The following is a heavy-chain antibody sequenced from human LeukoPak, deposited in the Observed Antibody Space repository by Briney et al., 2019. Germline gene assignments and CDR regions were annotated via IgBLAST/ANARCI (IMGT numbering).Heavy chain of an antibody. D-gene: IGHD3-10*01. CDR2: IYYSGST. CDR1: GGSISSGDYY. J-gene: IGHJ4*02. Sequence: SETLSLTCTVSGGSISSGDYYWSWIRQPPGKGLEWIGYIYYSGSTYYNPSLKSRVTISVDTSKNQFSLKLSSVTAADTAVYYCARVLVQGVMRFYFDYWGQGALVTVSS. V-gene: IGHV4-30-4*01. CDR3: ARVLVQGVMRFYFDY.